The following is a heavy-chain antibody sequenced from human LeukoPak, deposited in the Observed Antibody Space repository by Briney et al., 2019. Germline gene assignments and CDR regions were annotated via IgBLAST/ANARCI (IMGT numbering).Heavy chain of an antibody. V-gene: IGHV3-7*03. CDR1: GFTFSNYW. CDR2: IKEDGSEK. CDR3: AGTLRGGGALDY. J-gene: IGHJ4*02. D-gene: IGHD3-16*01. Sequence: LAGGSLRLSCAASGFTFSNYWLNWVRQAPGKGLEWVANIKEDGSEKYYVDSVKGRFTISRDNAKNSLFLQMNSLRAEDTAVYYCAGTLRGGGALDYWGQGTLVTVSS.